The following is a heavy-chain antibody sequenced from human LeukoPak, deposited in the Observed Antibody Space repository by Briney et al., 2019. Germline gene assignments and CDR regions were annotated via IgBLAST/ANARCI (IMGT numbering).Heavy chain of an antibody. CDR1: GGSISSYY. Sequence: SETLSLTCTVSGGSISSYYWSWIRQPPGKGLEWIGYIYYSGSTNCNPSLKSRVTISVDTSKNQFSLKLSSVTAADTAVYYCARSKRGYSGYDPFDYWGQGTLVTVSS. J-gene: IGHJ4*02. CDR3: ARSKRGYSGYDPFDY. CDR2: IYYSGST. V-gene: IGHV4-59*01. D-gene: IGHD5-12*01.